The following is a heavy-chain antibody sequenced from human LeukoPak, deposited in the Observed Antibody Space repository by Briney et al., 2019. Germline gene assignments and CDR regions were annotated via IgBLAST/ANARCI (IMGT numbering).Heavy chain of an antibody. CDR2: INPNSGGT. CDR3: PRVGIEIWSPRRPFDY. CDR1: GYTFTGYY. V-gene: IGHV1-2*02. D-gene: IGHD1-1*01. J-gene: IGHJ4*02. Sequence: ASVKVSCKASGYTFTGYYMHSVRQAPGQGLECMGWINPNSGGTNYAQKFQGRVTMTRDTSISTGYMDLSRLISDDPAVYYWPRVGIEIWSPRRPFDYWGQGTLVTVSS.